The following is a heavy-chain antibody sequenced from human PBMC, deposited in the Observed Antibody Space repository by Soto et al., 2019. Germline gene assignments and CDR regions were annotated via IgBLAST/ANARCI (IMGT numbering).Heavy chain of an antibody. CDR3: ARSARPYCSGGSCHTLNFDY. CDR1: GFTFSDYY. V-gene: IGHV3-11*01. D-gene: IGHD2-15*01. Sequence: PGGSLRLSCAASGFTFSDYYMSWIRQAPGKGLEWVSYITSSGSTIYYADSVKGRFTISRDNAKNSLYLQMNSLRAEDTAVYYCARSARPYCSGGSCHTLNFDYWGQGTLVTVSS. CDR2: ITSSGSTI. J-gene: IGHJ4*02.